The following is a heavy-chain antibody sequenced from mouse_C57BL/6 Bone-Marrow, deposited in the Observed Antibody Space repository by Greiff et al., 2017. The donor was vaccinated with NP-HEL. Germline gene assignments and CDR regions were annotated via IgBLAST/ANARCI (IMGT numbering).Heavy chain of an antibody. Sequence: QVQLQQSGAELVKPGASVKLSCKASGYTFTSYWMQWVKQRPGQGLEWIGEIDPSDSYTNYNQKFKGKATLTVDTSSSTAYMQLSSLTSEDSAVYYCAREGLYYYGSSFDYWGQGTTLTVSS. CDR2: IDPSDSYT. D-gene: IGHD1-1*01. CDR3: AREGLYYYGSSFDY. J-gene: IGHJ2*01. V-gene: IGHV1-50*01. CDR1: GYTFTSYW.